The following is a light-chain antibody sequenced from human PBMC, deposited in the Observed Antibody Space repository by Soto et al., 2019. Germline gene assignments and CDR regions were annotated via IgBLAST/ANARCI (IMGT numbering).Light chain of an antibody. CDR1: QIVSGNF. CDR2: GAS. Sequence: VLTQSPGTLSLSPGERATLSCRASQIVSGNFLAWYQQIPGQTPRLLIYGASSRATGIPDRISGSGSGTDFSLTINRLEQEDFAVYYCQQYGDSLLTFGGGTKVEMK. V-gene: IGKV3-20*01. J-gene: IGKJ4*01. CDR3: QQYGDSLLT.